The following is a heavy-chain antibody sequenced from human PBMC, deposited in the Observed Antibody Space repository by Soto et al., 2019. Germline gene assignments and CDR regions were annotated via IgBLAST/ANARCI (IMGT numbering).Heavy chain of an antibody. Sequence: EVQLVESGGGLVQPGGSLRLSCAASGFTFSHYSMHWVRQVPGKGLLWVSRINGDGTHTCYADFVKGRFTITRDNAKNTWLLQMKGLSAEVTALYYGAGDFTDAGIPGDDFDYWGQGTLVTVSS. J-gene: IGHJ4*02. D-gene: IGHD3-10*01. CDR3: AGDFTDAGIPGDDFDY. CDR1: GFTFSHYS. V-gene: IGHV3-74*01. CDR2: INGDGTHT.